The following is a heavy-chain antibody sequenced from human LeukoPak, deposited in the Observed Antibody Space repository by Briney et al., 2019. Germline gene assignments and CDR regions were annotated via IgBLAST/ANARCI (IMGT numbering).Heavy chain of an antibody. Sequence: GESLKIPCKGSGYSFTSYWIGWARQMPGKGLEWMGIIYPGDSDTRYSPSFQGQVTISADKSISTAYLQWSSLKASDTAMYYCARRGYCSSTSCHDAFDIWGQGTMVTVSS. CDR2: IYPGDSDT. CDR1: GYSFTSYW. V-gene: IGHV5-51*01. CDR3: ARRGYCSSTSCHDAFDI. J-gene: IGHJ3*02. D-gene: IGHD2-2*01.